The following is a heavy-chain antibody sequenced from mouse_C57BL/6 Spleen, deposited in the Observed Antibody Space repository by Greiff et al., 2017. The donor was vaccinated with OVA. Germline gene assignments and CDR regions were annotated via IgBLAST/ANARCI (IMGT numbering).Heavy chain of an antibody. J-gene: IGHJ4*01. V-gene: IGHV1-20*01. Sequence: EVQLQQSGPELVKPGDSVKISCKASGYSFTGYFMNWVMQSHGKSLEWIGRINPYNGDTFYNQKFKGKATLTVDKSSSTAHMELRSLTSEDSAVYYCARNYYGSSGDAMDYWGQGTSVTVSS. D-gene: IGHD1-1*01. CDR1: GYSFTGYF. CDR3: ARNYYGSSGDAMDY. CDR2: INPYNGDT.